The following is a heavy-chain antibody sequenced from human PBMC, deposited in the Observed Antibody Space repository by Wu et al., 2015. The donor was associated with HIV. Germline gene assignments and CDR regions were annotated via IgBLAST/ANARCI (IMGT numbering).Heavy chain of an antibody. J-gene: IGHJ4*02. Sequence: QVQLVQSGAEVKKPGSSVKVSCKSSGSTLNTYAFSWVRQAPGQGLEWMGRFIPLFDTANYARNFQGRVTITADESTRTVYMELSTLRSEDTAIYYCARDPVYSSGLVPSFFDYWGQGTLVTVSS. D-gene: IGHD6-19*01. V-gene: IGHV1-69*13. CDR1: GSTLNTYA. CDR3: ARDPVYSSGLVPSFFDY. CDR2: FIPLFDTA.